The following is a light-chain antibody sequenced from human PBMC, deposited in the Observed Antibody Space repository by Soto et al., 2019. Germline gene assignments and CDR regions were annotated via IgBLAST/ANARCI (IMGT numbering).Light chain of an antibody. J-gene: IGLJ1*01. CDR1: SSNIASNT. CDR3: QSYDSTLSAPYV. Sequence: QSVLTQPPSASGTPGQRVTISCSGSSSNIASNTVSWYQQVPGTAPKFLIFTNDHRPSGVPDRCSGSQSGTSASLAIPGLQAEDEGDYYYQSYDSTLSAPYVFGTGTKLTVL. CDR2: TND. V-gene: IGLV1-44*01.